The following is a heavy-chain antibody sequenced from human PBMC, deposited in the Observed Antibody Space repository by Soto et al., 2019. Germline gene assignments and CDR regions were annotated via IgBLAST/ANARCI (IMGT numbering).Heavy chain of an antibody. Sequence: GGSLRLSCAASGFTFSSYAMHWVRQAPGKGLEWVAVISYDGSNKYYADSVKGRFTISRDNSKNTLYLQMNSLRAEDTAVYYCATTPYCSSTSCRPRYFDYWGQGTLVTVSS. CDR3: ATTPYCSSTSCRPRYFDY. V-gene: IGHV3-30-3*01. CDR2: ISYDGSNK. J-gene: IGHJ4*02. CDR1: GFTFSSYA. D-gene: IGHD2-2*01.